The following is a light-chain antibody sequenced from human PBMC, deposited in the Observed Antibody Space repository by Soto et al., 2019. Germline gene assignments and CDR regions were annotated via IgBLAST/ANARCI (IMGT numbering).Light chain of an antibody. CDR1: QSISSW. CDR3: QQYNTYPT. V-gene: IGKV1-5*01. CDR2: DAS. J-gene: IGKJ1*01. Sequence: DIQMTQSPSTLSASVGDRVTITCRASQSISSWLAWYQQTPGKAPKLLIYDASSLESGVPSRFSGSGSETETEFTLTISSLQPDDFATYYCQQYNTYPTFGQGTKVEIK.